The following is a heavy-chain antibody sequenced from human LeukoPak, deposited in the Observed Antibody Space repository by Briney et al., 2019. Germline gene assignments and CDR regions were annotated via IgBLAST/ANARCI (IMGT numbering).Heavy chain of an antibody. CDR1: GDSISSYY. J-gene: IGHJ4*02. V-gene: IGHV4-59*01. Sequence: SETLSLTCTVSGDSISSYYWSWVRQPPGKGLDWIGYISYSGSTNYNPSLKGRVTISVDTSKNQFSLKLSSVTAADTAVYFCARDTLRDYFDYWGQGTLVTVSS. CDR2: ISYSGST. CDR3: ARDTLRDYFDY. D-gene: IGHD2-15*01.